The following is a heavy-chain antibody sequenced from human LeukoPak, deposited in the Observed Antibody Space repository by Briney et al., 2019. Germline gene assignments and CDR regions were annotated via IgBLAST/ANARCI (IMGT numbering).Heavy chain of an antibody. CDR3: ANVRTYYYDSSGYYPNYFDY. D-gene: IGHD3-22*01. CDR1: GCSISSSSYY. J-gene: IGHJ4*02. CDR2: IYYSGST. Sequence: SSETLSLTCTVSGCSISSSSYYWGWIRQPPGKGLEWIGSIYYSGSTYYNPSLKSRVTISVDTSKNQFSLKLSSVTAADTAVYYCANVRTYYYDSSGYYPNYFDYWGQGTLVTVSS. V-gene: IGHV4-39*01.